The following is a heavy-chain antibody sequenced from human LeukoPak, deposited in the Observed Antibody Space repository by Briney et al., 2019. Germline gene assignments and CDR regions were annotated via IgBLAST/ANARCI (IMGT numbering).Heavy chain of an antibody. CDR1: GYTFTGYY. J-gene: IGHJ3*02. CDR2: INPNSGGT. CDR3: ASSAVPVTTGDAFDI. V-gene: IGHV1-2*02. Sequence: GASVKVSCKASGYTFTGYYMHWVRQAPGQGLEWMGWINPNSGGTNYAQKFQGRVTMTRDTSISTAYMELSRLRSDDTAVYYCASSAVPVTTGDAFDIWGQGTMVTVSS. D-gene: IGHD4-17*01.